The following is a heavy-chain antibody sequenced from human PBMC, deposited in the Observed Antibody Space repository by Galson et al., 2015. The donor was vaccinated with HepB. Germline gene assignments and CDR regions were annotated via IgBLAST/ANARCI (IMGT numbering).Heavy chain of an antibody. D-gene: IGHD5-18*01. Sequence: SLRLSCAASGFTFSTYSMDWVRQAPGKGLEWVSSISSSSSYIYYADSVEGRFTISRDNAKNSPYLQMNSLRAEDTAVYYCARDLRRPRDTWIQLWVLYGVDVWGQGTTVTVSS. CDR3: ARDLRRPRDTWIQLWVLYGVDV. J-gene: IGHJ6*02. CDR1: GFTFSTYS. V-gene: IGHV3-21*01. CDR2: ISSSSSYI.